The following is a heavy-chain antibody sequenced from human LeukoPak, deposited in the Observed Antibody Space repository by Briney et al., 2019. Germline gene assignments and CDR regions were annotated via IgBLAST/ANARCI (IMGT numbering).Heavy chain of an antibody. V-gene: IGHV4-61*02. CDR2: IYTSGST. J-gene: IGHJ4*02. CDR3: ASGIAVAGTIY. Sequence: SHTLSLTCTVSGGSISSGSYYGSWIRQPAGKGLEWIGSIYTSGSTHYNPSLKSRVTISVDTPKHQFSLKLSSVTAADTAVYYCASGIAVAGTIYWGQGTLVTVSS. CDR1: GGSISSGSYY. D-gene: IGHD6-19*01.